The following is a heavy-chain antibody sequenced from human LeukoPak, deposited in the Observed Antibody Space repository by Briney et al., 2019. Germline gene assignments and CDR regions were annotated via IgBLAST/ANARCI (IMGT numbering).Heavy chain of an antibody. CDR3: ARGFGSSWYYFDY. CDR2: IYDSGST. J-gene: IGHJ4*02. V-gene: IGHV4-59*08. Sequence: SETLSLTCTVSGASISSYYWSWIRQPPGKRLEWIGYIYDSGSTNYNPSLKSRVTISVDTSEKQFSLKLSSVTAADTAVYYCARGFGSSWYYFDYWGQGTLVTASS. CDR1: GASISSYY. D-gene: IGHD6-13*01.